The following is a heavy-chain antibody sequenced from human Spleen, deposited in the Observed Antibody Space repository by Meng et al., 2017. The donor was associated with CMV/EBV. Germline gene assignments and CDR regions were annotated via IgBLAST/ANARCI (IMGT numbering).Heavy chain of an antibody. D-gene: IGHD5-18*01. CDR1: GYSFTDYW. Sequence: KVSCKASGYSFTDYWVGWVHQMPGKGLEWVGFIYPGDSDARYSPSFQGQVTISADKSSTTAYLQWSSLQASDTAMYYCARLMRTDTVFEYWGQGTLVTVSS. V-gene: IGHV5-51*07. CDR2: IYPGDSDA. CDR3: ARLMRTDTVFEY. J-gene: IGHJ4*02.